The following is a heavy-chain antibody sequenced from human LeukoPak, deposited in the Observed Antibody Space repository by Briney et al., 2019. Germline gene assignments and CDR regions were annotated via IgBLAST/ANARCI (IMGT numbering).Heavy chain of an antibody. J-gene: IGHJ4*03. V-gene: IGHV4-34*01. D-gene: IGHD5-24*01. Sequence: PSETLSLTCAVYGGSFSRYYWSWIRQPPGKGLEWIAEIDHRGDTNYNPSVKSRVTISVDTSKSQFSLKVRSLSAADTAVYYCARGATISETGYFDFWGQGTLVTVSS. CDR2: IDHRGDT. CDR3: ARGATISETGYFDF. CDR1: GGSFSRYY.